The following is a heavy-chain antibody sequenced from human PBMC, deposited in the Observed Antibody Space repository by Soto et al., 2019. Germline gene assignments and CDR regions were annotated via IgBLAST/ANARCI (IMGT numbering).Heavy chain of an antibody. CDR2: TYYRSKWYN. Sequence: PSQTLSLTCAISGDSVSSNSAALNLIMQSPSRGLEWLGRTYYRSKWYNDYAVSVKSRITINPDTSKNQFSLQLNSVTPEDTAVYYCARGSAEVNWFDPWGQGTLVTVSS. V-gene: IGHV6-1*01. J-gene: IGHJ5*02. CDR3: ARGSAEVNWFDP. CDR1: GDSVSSNSAA.